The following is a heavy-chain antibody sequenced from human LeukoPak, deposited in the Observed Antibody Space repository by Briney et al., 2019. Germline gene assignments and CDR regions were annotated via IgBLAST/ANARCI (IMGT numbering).Heavy chain of an antibody. J-gene: IGHJ6*03. CDR1: GYSFTSYW. CDR2: IYPGDSDT. CDR3: ARHHAPREPHHLRPDYYYMDV. Sequence: GESLKISCKGSGYSFTSYWIGWVRQMPGKGLEWMGIIYPGDSDTRYSPSFQGQVTISADKSISTAYLQWSSLKASDTAMYYCARHHAPREPHHLRPDYYYMDVWGKGTTVTVSS. V-gene: IGHV5-51*01.